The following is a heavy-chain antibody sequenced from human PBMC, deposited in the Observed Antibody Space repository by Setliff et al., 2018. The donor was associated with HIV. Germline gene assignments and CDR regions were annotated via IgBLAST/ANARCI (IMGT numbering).Heavy chain of an antibody. D-gene: IGHD5-18*01. CDR3: ARATPGYNYGSRHAFDI. CDR2: IYHGGST. V-gene: IGHV4-34*01. Sequence: KTSETLSLTCTVFGGSISGYYWSWIRQPPGKGLEWIGEIYHGGSTNYNPSLKSRVTISVDKSKNQFSLELSSVTAADTAVYYCARATPGYNYGSRHAFDIWGQGTKVTVSS. CDR1: GGSISGYY. J-gene: IGHJ3*02.